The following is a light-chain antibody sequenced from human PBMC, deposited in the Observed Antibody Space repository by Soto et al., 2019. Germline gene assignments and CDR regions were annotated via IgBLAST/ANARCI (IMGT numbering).Light chain of an antibody. J-gene: IGKJ3*01. CDR3: MKTLQPFA. CDR2: LGS. V-gene: IGKV2-28*01. Sequence: DIVMTQSPLSLPVTPGEPASISCRSSQSLLYSNGYNFLDWYLQKPGQSPQLLIYLGSNRASGVPDRFSGSGSGTDFTLKISRVEAEDVWVYYCMKTLQPFAFGPGTKVDIK. CDR1: QSLLYSNGYNF.